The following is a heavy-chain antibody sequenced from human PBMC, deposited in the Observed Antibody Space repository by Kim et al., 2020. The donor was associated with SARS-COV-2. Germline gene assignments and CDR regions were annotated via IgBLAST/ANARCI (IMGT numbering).Heavy chain of an antibody. CDR1: GFTFRSYA. CDR3: AKDFMYSSRWYKGDYYYYGMDV. J-gene: IGHJ6*02. V-gene: IGHV3-23*01. CDR2: TSSSGSTT. Sequence: GGSLRLSCAASGFTFRSYAMSWVRQAPGKGLEWVSVTSSSGSTTYYADSVKGRFTISRDNSKNTLYLQMSSLRAEDTAVYYRAKDFMYSSRWYKGDYYYYGMDVWGQGTTVTVSS. D-gene: IGHD6-13*01.